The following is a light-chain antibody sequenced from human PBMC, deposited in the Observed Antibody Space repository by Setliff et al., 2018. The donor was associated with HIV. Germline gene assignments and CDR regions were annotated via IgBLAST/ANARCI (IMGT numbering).Light chain of an antibody. CDR1: SSNIGAGYD. Sequence: QSALTQPPSMSGAPGQRVTISCTGSSSNIGAGYDVHWYQQLPGTAPKVLIYGNSNRPSGVPDRFSGSKSDTSASLAITGLQAEDEADYYCQSYDSSLSGNVVFGGGTQLTVL. J-gene: IGLJ2*01. CDR2: GNS. CDR3: QSYDSSLSGNVV. V-gene: IGLV1-40*01.